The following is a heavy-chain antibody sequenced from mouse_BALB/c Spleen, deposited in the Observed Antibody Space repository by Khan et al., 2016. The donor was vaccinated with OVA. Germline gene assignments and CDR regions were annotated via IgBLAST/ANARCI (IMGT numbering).Heavy chain of an antibody. D-gene: IGHD1-3*01. Sequence: QVQLQQSGAELVRPGVSVKISCKGSGYTFTDFAMHWVKQSHAKSLEWIGVISTYYGDADYNQKFKGKATMTVDKSSSTAYMELARLTSEDSAIYYCARRSGNSRCAYWGQGTLVTVSA. CDR2: ISTYYGDA. V-gene: IGHV1S137*01. J-gene: IGHJ3*01. CDR3: ARRSGNSRCAY. CDR1: GYTFTDFA.